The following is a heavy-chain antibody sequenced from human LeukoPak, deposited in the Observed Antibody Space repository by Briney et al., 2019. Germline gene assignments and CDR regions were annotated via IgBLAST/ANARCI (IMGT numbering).Heavy chain of an antibody. CDR1: GDSISSYY. J-gene: IGHJ5*02. CDR2: AYYSGST. Sequence: PSETLSLTCIVSGDSISSYYWSWIRQPPGKGLEWIGYAYYSGSTNYNPPLKSRVTISVDTSKNQFSLKLSSVTAADTAVYYCARAGIAAAGNRWFDPWGQGTLVTVSS. V-gene: IGHV4-59*01. CDR3: ARAGIAAAGNRWFDP. D-gene: IGHD6-13*01.